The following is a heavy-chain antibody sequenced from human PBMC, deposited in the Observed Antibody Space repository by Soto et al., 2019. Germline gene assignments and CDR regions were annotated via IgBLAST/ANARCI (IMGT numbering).Heavy chain of an antibody. V-gene: IGHV1-18*01. Sequence: QVQLVQSGAEVKKPGASVKVSCKASGYTFTNYAISWVRQAPGQGLEGMGWISAYNGNTNYAQKLQGSVTMTTHTSTSSASMELGSLRSDDTAGYYCARAWFGDFVYYFDYWGQGTLVTVSS. CDR2: ISAYNGNT. CDR3: ARAWFGDFVYYFDY. D-gene: IGHD3-10*01. J-gene: IGHJ4*02. CDR1: GYTFTNYA.